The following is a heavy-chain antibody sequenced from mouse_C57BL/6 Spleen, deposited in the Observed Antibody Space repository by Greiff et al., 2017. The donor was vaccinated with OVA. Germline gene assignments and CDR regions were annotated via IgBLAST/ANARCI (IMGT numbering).Heavy chain of an antibody. J-gene: IGHJ4*01. Sequence: EVQVVESGGGLVKPGGSLKLSCAASGFTFSSYTMSWVRQTPEKRLEWVATISGGGGNTYYPDSVKGRFTISRDNAKNTLYLQMSSLRSEDTALYYCARQDYDYDGYYAMDYWGQGTSVTVSS. V-gene: IGHV5-9*01. D-gene: IGHD2-4*01. CDR1: GFTFSSYT. CDR2: ISGGGGNT. CDR3: ARQDYDYDGYYAMDY.